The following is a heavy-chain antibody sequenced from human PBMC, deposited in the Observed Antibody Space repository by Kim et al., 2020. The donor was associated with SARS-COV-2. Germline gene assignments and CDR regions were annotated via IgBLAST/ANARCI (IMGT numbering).Heavy chain of an antibody. Sequence: GGSLRLSCAASGFTFSSYAMHWVRQAPGKGLEWVAVISYDGSNKYYADSVKGRFTISRDNSKNTLYLQMNSLRAEDTAVYYCARDRGLLDYWGQGTLVT. J-gene: IGHJ4*02. CDR2: ISYDGSNK. CDR3: ARDRGLLDY. CDR1: GFTFSSYA. V-gene: IGHV3-30*04.